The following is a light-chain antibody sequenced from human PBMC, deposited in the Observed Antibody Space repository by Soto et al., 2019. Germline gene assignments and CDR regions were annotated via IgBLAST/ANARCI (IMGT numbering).Light chain of an antibody. CDR2: GAS. J-gene: IGKJ1*01. Sequence: EIVMTQSPATLSVSPGERATLSCRASQSDSSNLAWYQQKPGQAPRLLIYGASTRATGIPARFSGSGSGTDFTLTISSLEPEDAAVYYCQQRSNWPRTFGQGTKVDIK. CDR1: QSDSSN. CDR3: QQRSNWPRT. V-gene: IGKV3-15*01.